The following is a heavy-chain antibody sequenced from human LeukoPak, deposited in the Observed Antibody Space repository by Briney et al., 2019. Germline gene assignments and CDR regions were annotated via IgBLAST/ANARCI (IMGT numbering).Heavy chain of an antibody. V-gene: IGHV4-39*07. Sequence: PSETLSLTCTVSGGSISSSSYYWGWIRQPPGKGLEWIGSIYTSGSTNYNPSLKSRVTMSVDTSKNQFSLKLSSVTAADTAVYYCARSDERRHKDAFDIWGQGTMVTVSS. CDR2: IYTSGST. J-gene: IGHJ3*02. CDR1: GGSISSSSYY. CDR3: ARSDERRHKDAFDI.